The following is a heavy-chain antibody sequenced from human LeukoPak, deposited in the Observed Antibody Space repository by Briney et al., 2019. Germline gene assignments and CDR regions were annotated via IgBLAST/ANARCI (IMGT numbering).Heavy chain of an antibody. V-gene: IGHV4-59*12. CDR2: IYYSGST. CDR3: AREEVRGYYDSSGYFDY. D-gene: IGHD3-22*01. Sequence: SETLSLTCTVSGGSISSYYWSWIRQPPGKGLEWIGYIYYSGSTNYNPSLKSRVTISVDTSKNQFSLKLSSVTAADTAVYYCAREEVRGYYDSSGYFDYWGQGTLVTVSS. J-gene: IGHJ4*02. CDR1: GGSISSYY.